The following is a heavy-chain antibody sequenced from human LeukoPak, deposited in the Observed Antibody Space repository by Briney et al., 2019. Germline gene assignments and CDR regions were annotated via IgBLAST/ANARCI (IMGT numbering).Heavy chain of an antibody. CDR3: ARSYDFWRKYNNWFDP. Sequence: PSETLSLTCAVYSGSFSGYYWSWIRQPPGEGLEWIGEINHSGSTNYNPSLKSRVTISVDTSKNQFSLKLSSVTAADTAVYYCARSYDFWRKYNNWFDPWGQGTLVTVSS. CDR2: INHSGST. J-gene: IGHJ5*02. CDR1: SGSFSGYY. V-gene: IGHV4-34*01. D-gene: IGHD3-3*01.